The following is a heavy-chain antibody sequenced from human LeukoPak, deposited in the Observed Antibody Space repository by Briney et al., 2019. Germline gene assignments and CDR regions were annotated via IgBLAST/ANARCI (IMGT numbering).Heavy chain of an antibody. Sequence: GGSLRLSCAASVFTFSSYGMHWVRQAPGKGLEGVADIWYDGSNKYYTDSVKGRFTISRDNSKNTLYLQMHSLRAEDTAVYYCARDQDGVTSRYDWFDPWGQGTLVTASS. CDR3: ARDQDGVTSRYDWFDP. CDR2: IWYDGSNK. CDR1: VFTFSSYG. V-gene: IGHV3-33*01. D-gene: IGHD2-21*02. J-gene: IGHJ5*02.